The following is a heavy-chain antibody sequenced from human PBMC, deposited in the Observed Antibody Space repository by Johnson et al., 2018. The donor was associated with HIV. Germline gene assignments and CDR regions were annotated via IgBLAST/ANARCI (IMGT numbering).Heavy chain of an antibody. CDR3: AKDRDYGDFLDAFDI. Sequence: QEQLVESGGGVVQPGGSLRLSCAASGFTFSSYGMHWVRQAPGKGLEWVAFIRYDGSNKYYADSVKGRFTISRDNSKNTLYLQMNSLRAEDTAVYYCAKDRDYGDFLDAFDIWGQGTMVTVSS. V-gene: IGHV3-30*02. D-gene: IGHD4-17*01. J-gene: IGHJ3*02. CDR1: GFTFSSYG. CDR2: IRYDGSNK.